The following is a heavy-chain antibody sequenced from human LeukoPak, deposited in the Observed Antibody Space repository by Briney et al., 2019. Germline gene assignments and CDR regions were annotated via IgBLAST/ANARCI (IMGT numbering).Heavy chain of an antibody. D-gene: IGHD3-3*01. V-gene: IGHV3-23*01. CDR1: GFTFDDYA. Sequence: GGSLRLSCAASGFTFDDYAMSWVRQAPGKGLEWVSAISGSGGSTYYADSVKGRFTISRDNSKNTLYLQMNSLRAEDTAVYYCAKDITIFGVVIISDDYWGQGTLVTVSS. J-gene: IGHJ4*02. CDR3: AKDITIFGVVIISDDY. CDR2: ISGSGGST.